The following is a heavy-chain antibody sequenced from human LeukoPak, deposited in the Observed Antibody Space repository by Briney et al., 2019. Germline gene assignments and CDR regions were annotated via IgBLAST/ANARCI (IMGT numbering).Heavy chain of an antibody. V-gene: IGHV3-74*01. CDR2: IKGDGIST. D-gene: IGHD3-3*01. J-gene: IGHJ4*02. CDR1: GNYS. Sequence: GGSLRLSCAASGNYSMHWVRHAPGKGLVWVSRIKGDGISTNYADSVKGRFTISRDIAKNTLYLQMNSLRAEDTGVYYCAKDHYWSIDYWGRGTLVTVSS. CDR3: AKDHYWSIDY.